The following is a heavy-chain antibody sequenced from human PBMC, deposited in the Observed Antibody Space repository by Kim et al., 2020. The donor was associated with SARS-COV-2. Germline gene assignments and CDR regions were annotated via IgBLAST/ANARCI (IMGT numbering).Heavy chain of an antibody. CDR2: ISRTGYAS. D-gene: IGHD3-10*02. Sequence: GGSLRLSCAASGFTFNNYAMSWVRQGPGKGLVWVSGISRTGYASDYAASVRGRFIISRDSSKNTLYLQMSSVTAEDTAVYYCARVFYVIDYWGQGTQVTVSS. J-gene: IGHJ4*02. CDR1: GFTFNNYA. V-gene: IGHV3-23*01. CDR3: ARVFYVIDY.